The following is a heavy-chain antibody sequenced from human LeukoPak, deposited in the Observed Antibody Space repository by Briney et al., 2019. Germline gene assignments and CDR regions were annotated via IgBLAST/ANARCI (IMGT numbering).Heavy chain of an antibody. Sequence: ASVKVSCKASGYTFISYGITWVRQAPGQRLEWMGWINAGNGNTKYSQKFQGRVTITRDTSASTAYMELSSLRSEDTAVYYCARDDTAMAAHFDYWGQGTLVTVSS. D-gene: IGHD5-18*01. CDR2: INAGNGNT. CDR3: ARDDTAMAAHFDY. J-gene: IGHJ4*02. V-gene: IGHV1-3*01. CDR1: GYTFISYG.